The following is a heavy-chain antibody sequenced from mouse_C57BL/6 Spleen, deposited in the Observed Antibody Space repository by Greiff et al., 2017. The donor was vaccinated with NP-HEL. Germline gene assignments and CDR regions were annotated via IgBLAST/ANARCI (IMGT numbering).Heavy chain of an antibody. J-gene: IGHJ4*01. Sequence: VQLKESGPELVKPGASVKISCKASGYSFTGYYMNWVKQSPEKSLEWIGEINPSTGGTTYNQKFKAKATLTVDKSSSTAYMQLKSLTSEDSAVYYCARGDDYAAMDYWGQGTSVTVSS. V-gene: IGHV1-42*01. CDR2: INPSTGGT. CDR3: ARGDDYAAMDY. CDR1: GYSFTGYY.